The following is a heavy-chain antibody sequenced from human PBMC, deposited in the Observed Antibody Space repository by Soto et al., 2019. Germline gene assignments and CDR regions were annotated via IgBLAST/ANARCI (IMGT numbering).Heavy chain of an antibody. CDR3: ARDRDPQARYCSSTSCHEWFDP. CDR1: GYTFTSYG. J-gene: IGHJ5*02. CDR2: ISAYNGNT. Sequence: ASVKVSCKASGYTFTSYGISWVRQAPGQGLEWMGWISAYNGNTNYAQKLQGRVTMTTDTSTSTAYRELRSLRSDDTAVYYCARDRDPQARYCSSTSCHEWFDPWGQGTLVTVSS. V-gene: IGHV1-18*04. D-gene: IGHD2-2*01.